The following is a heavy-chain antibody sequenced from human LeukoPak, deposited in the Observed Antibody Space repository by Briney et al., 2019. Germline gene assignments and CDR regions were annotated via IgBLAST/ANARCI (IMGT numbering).Heavy chain of an antibody. Sequence: ASVKVSCKASGYTFTRYYMHWVRQAPGQGLEWMGIINPSGGSTSYAQKFQGRVTMTRDMSTSTVYMELSSLRSGDTAVYYCARDRSSYGFTDDYWGQGTLVTVSS. D-gene: IGHD1-26*01. V-gene: IGHV1-46*01. CDR3: ARDRSSYGFTDDY. J-gene: IGHJ4*02. CDR2: INPSGGST. CDR1: GYTFTRYY.